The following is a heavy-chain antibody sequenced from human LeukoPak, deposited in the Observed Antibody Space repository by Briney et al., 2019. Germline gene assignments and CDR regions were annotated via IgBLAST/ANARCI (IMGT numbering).Heavy chain of an antibody. CDR3: ASRVAAALTS. J-gene: IGHJ4*02. D-gene: IGHD6-13*01. CDR1: GYIFTNYG. CDR2: INTNTGNP. V-gene: IGHV7-4-1*02. Sequence: ASVKVSCKASGYIFTNYGISWVGQAPGQGLEWMGWINTNTGNPTYAQGFTGRFVFSLDTSVSTAYLQISSLKAEDTAVYYCASRVAAALTSWGQGTLVTVSS.